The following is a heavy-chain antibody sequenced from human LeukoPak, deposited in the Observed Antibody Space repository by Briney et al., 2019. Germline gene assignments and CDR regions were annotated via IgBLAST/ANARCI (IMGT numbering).Heavy chain of an antibody. CDR3: ARGQWLPHDAFDI. CDR2: IYYSGST. D-gene: IGHD6-19*01. V-gene: IGHV4-59*08. CDR1: GGSISGYC. J-gene: IGHJ3*02. Sequence: PSETLSPTCTVSGGSISGYCWTWIRQPPGKGLEWIGYIYYSGSTNYNPSLKSRVTISVDTSKNQFSLRLSSVAAADTAVYYCARGQWLPHDAFDIWGQGTMVTVSS.